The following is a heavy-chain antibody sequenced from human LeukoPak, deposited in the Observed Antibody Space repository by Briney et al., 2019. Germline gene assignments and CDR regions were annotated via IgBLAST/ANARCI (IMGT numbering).Heavy chain of an antibody. CDR2: IIPIFGTA. CDR3: AAQLLAAHWFDP. V-gene: IGHV1-69*05. Sequence: SVKVSCKASGGTFSSYAINWVRQAPGQGLEWMGRIIPIFGTANYAQKFQGRVTITTDESTSTAYMELSSLRSEDTAVYYCAAQLLAAHWFDPWGQGTLVTVSS. J-gene: IGHJ5*02. CDR1: GGTFSSYA. D-gene: IGHD6-13*01.